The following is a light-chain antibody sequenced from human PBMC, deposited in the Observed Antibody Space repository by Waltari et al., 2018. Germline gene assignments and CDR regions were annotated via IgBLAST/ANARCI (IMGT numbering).Light chain of an antibody. CDR2: TAS. CDR3: HQYNNWPPGGT. CDR1: QSVGIN. Sequence: EIVMTQSPAALSVSPGERATLSCRASQSVGINLAWYQPKPGPAPSLLISTASTRATGIPARFSGSGSGTEFTLTINSLQSEDSAIYYCHQYNNWPPGGTFGQGTKVELK. J-gene: IGKJ1*01. V-gene: IGKV3-15*01.